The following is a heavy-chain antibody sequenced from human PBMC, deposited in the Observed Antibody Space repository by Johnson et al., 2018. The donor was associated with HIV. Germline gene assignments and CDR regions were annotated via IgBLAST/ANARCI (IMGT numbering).Heavy chain of an antibody. V-gene: IGHV3-66*02. Sequence: VQLVESGGGLVQPGGSLKLSCAASGFTVSSNYMSWVRQAPGKGLEWVSVIYSGGSTYYADSVKGRFPISRDNSKNTLYLQMNSLRAEDTAVYYCAKDLSTAYYDSSEDTFDIWGQGTMVTVSS. J-gene: IGHJ3*02. D-gene: IGHD3-22*01. CDR1: GFTVSSNY. CDR2: IYSGGST. CDR3: AKDLSTAYYDSSEDTFDI.